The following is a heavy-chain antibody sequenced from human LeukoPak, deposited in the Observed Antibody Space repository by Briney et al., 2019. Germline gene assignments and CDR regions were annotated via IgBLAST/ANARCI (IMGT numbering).Heavy chain of an antibody. CDR1: GGSISSGGYY. CDR2: IYYSGST. CDR3: ARDSGWLFTDY. D-gene: IGHD3-22*01. Sequence: SETLSLTCTVSGGSISSGGYYWSWIRQHPGKGLEWIGYIYYSGSTYYNPSLKSRVTILVDRSKNQFSLKLSSVTAADTAVYYCARDSGWLFTDYWGQGTLVTVSS. V-gene: IGHV4-31*03. J-gene: IGHJ4*02.